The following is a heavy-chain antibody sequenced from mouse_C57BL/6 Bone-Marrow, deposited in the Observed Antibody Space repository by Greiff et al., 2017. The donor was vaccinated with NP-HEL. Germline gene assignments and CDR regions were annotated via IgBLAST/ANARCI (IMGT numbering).Heavy chain of an antibody. V-gene: IGHV5-16*01. Sequence: EVMLVESEGGLVQPGSSMKLSCTTSGFTFSDYYMAWVRQVPEKGLDWVANINYDGSSTYYLDFLKSRFIISRDNAKNILYQQKNSLKAEETATYYYAREGERRERTYAMDYWGQGTSVTVSS. CDR2: INYDGSST. J-gene: IGHJ4*01. CDR3: AREGERRERTYAMDY. CDR1: GFTFSDYY.